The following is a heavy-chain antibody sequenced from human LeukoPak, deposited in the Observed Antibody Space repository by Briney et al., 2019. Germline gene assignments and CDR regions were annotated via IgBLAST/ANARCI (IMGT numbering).Heavy chain of an antibody. CDR2: IRSKAYGGTT. J-gene: IGHJ6*03. CDR3: TRIVVVPAAEYGYYYYMDV. D-gene: IGHD2-2*01. Sequence: GGSLRLSCTASGFTFGDYAMSWVRQAPGKGLEWVGFIRSKAYGGTTEYAASVKGRFTISRDDSKSIAYLQMNSLKTEDTAVYYCTRIVVVPAAEYGYYYYMDVWGKGTTVTVSS. V-gene: IGHV3-49*04. CDR1: GFTFGDYA.